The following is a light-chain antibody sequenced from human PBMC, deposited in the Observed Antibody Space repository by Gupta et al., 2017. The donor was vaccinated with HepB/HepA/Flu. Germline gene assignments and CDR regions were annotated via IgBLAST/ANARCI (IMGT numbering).Light chain of an antibody. CDR3: RQALQSPRT. V-gene: IGKV2-28*01. J-gene: IGKJ2*02. Sequence: DIVMTQSPLSLPVTPGESASISCRSSQSLVKSNGYNYLDWYLQKPGQSPQLLIYLGSNRASGVPDRFSGSGSGADFTLKISRGEADDVGVYYCRQALQSPRTFGQGTXLKIK. CDR2: LGS. CDR1: QSLVKSNGYNY.